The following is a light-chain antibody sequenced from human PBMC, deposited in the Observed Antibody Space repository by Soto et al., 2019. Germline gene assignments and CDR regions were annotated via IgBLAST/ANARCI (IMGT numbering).Light chain of an antibody. CDR2: LGS. CDR1: QSLLHNNGYNY. Sequence: DIVMTQSPLSLPVTPGEPASISCRSSQSLLHNNGYNYLDWYLQKPGQSPQLLIYLGSNRASGVPDRFSGSGSGTDFTLKISRVEAEDVGVYYCMQALKTQFTFGLGTKVEIK. V-gene: IGKV2-28*01. CDR3: MQALKTQFT. J-gene: IGKJ3*01.